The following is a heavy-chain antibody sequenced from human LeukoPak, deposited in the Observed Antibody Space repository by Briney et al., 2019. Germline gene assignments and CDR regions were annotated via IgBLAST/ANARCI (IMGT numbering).Heavy chain of an antibody. J-gene: IGHJ3*02. D-gene: IGHD1-26*01. V-gene: IGHV3-48*01. CDR2: ISFSSSTI. CDR3: ARDDSGSSVAFDI. Sequence: GGSLRLSCAASGFTFSSYSMNWVRQAPGKGLQWVSYISFSSSTIYYADSVKGRFTISRDNAKNSLYLQMNSLRAEDTAVYYCARDDSGSSVAFDIWGQGTMVTVSS. CDR1: GFTFSSYS.